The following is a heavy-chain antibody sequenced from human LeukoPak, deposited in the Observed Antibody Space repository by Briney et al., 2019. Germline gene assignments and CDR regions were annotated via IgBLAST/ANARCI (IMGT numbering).Heavy chain of an antibody. V-gene: IGHV4-59*12. Sequence: SETLSLTCTVSGGSINNYWNWIRQPPGKGLEWIGYIYYSGSTNYNPSLKSRLTISVDTSKNQFSLKLSSVTAADTAVYYCARENYDYVWGSYRLGPSFDYWGQGTLVTVSS. J-gene: IGHJ4*02. CDR1: GGSINNY. CDR2: IYYSGST. CDR3: ARENYDYVWGSYRLGPSFDY. D-gene: IGHD3-16*02.